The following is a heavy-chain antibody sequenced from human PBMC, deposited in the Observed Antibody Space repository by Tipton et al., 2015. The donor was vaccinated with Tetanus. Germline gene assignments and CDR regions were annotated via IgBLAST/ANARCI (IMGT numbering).Heavy chain of an antibody. V-gene: IGHV1-18*01. CDR2: ISAYNGNT. J-gene: IGHJ6*02. CDR1: GYTFTSYG. CDR3: ARALRSYYYFYGMDV. Sequence: QLVQSGAEVKKPGASVKVSCKASGYTFTSYGISWVRQAPGQGLEWMGWISAYNGNTNYAQKLQGRVTMTTDTSTSTAYMELRSLRSDDRAVYCCARALRSYYYFYGMDVWGQGTTVTVSS. D-gene: IGHD2-15*01.